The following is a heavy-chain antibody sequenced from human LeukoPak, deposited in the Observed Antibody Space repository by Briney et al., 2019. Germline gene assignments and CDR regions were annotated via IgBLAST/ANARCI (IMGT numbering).Heavy chain of an antibody. CDR3: ARGMNYGDSNDAFDI. V-gene: IGHV4-34*01. CDR2: INHSGST. D-gene: IGHD4-17*01. Sequence: SETLSLTCAVYGGSFSGYYWSWIRQPPGKGLEWIGEINHSGSTNYNPSLKSRVTISVDTSKSQFSLKLSSVTAADTAVYYCARGMNYGDSNDAFDIWGQGTMVTVSS. J-gene: IGHJ3*02. CDR1: GGSFSGYY.